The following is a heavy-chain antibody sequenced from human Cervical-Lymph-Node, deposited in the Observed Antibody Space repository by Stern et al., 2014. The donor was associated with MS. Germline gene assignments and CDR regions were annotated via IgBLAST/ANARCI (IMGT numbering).Heavy chain of an antibody. CDR1: GFTFRSYG. CDR2: SSGSDGTT. D-gene: IGHD3-22*01. J-gene: IGHJ4*02. CDR3: ALRNDYYDFRGAYDF. V-gene: IGHV3-23*04. Sequence: EVQLAESGGGLVQPGGSRRLSCATSGFTFRSYGMSWVRQAPGKGLDWVSESSGSDGTTHYAESVKGRFTISRDNSKNTLYLQMSSLRAEDTAIYYCALRNDYYDFRGAYDFWGQGTLVIVSS.